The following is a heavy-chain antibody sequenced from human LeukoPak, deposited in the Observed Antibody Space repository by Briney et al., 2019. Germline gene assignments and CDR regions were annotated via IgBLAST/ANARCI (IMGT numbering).Heavy chain of an antibody. CDR2: IYYSGST. CDR1: GGSISSGGYY. J-gene: IGHJ4*02. CDR3: ARDSWASGEYYFDY. D-gene: IGHD3-10*01. Sequence: SETLSLTCTVSGGSISSGGYYWSWIRQHPGKGLEWIGYIYYSGSTYYNPSLKSRVTISVDTSKNQFSLKLSSVTAADTAVYYCARDSWASGEYYFDYWGQGTLVNVSS. V-gene: IGHV4-31*03.